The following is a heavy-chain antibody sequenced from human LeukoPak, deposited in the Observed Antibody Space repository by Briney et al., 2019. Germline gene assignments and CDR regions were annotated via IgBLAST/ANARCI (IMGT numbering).Heavy chain of an antibody. CDR2: IYHSGST. J-gene: IGHJ4*02. D-gene: IGHD2-15*01. Sequence: SETLSLTCTVSGGSISSGGYYWSWIRPPPGKGLEWIGYIYHSGSTYYNPSLKSRVTISVDRSKNQFSLKLSSVTAADTAVYYCARAGEVVAPFDYWGQGTLVTVSS. CDR1: GGSISSGGYY. V-gene: IGHV4-30-2*01. CDR3: ARAGEVVAPFDY.